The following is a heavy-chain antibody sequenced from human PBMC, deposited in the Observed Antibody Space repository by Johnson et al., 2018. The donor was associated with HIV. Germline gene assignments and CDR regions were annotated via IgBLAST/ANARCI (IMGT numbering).Heavy chain of an antibody. CDR1: GFTFSTYG. V-gene: IGHV3-33*01. Sequence: QVQLVESGGGVVQPGRSLRLSCAASGFTFSTYGMHWVRQAPGKGLEWVAVMWYDGSNKYYADSVKGRFTISRDNSKNTLYLQMNSLGPGDTAVYYCARAIAPYTYYLEGDALDIWGQGTVVTVSS. CDR3: ARAIAPYTYYLEGDALDI. CDR2: MWYDGSNK. D-gene: IGHD4-11*01. J-gene: IGHJ3*02.